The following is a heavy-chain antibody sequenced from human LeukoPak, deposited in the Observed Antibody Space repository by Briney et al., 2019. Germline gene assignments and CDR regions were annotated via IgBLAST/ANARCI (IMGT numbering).Heavy chain of an antibody. CDR2: MYPSGST. D-gene: IGHD6-13*01. J-gene: IGHJ4*02. CDR1: GGSISSSSYY. V-gene: IGHV4-39*07. CDR3: ARAAAPIYYFDY. Sequence: PSETLSLTCTVSGGSISSSSYYWGWIRQPPGKGLECIGTMYPSGSTYYNPSLKSRVTISIDTSKNQFSLRLTSVTAADTAVYYCARAAAPIYYFDYWGQGTLVTVSS.